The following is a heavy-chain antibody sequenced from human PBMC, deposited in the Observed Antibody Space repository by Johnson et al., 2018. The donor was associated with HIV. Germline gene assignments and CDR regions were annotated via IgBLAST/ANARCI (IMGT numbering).Heavy chain of an antibody. CDR2: IWYDGSNK. V-gene: IGHV3-33*06. CDR1: GFTFSSYG. Sequence: QMLLVESGGGVVQPGRSLRLSCAASGFTFSSYGMHWVRPAPGKGLEWVAVIWYDGSNKYYADSVTGRFTISRDNSKNTLYLQMNSLRAEDTAVYYCAKDLGTGDDAFDIWGQGTMVTVSS. J-gene: IGHJ3*02. CDR3: AKDLGTGDDAFDI. D-gene: IGHD7-27*01.